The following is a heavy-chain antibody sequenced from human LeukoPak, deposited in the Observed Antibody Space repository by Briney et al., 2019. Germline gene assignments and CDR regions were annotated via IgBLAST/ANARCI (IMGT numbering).Heavy chain of an antibody. Sequence: GGSLRLSCAASGFTFSSYAMSWVRQAPGKGLEWVSNIISSGSAIYYADSVKGRFTISRDNAKNSLYLQMNSLRAEDTAVYYCARVIAVAGYYYYYYMDVWGKGTTVTISS. CDR1: GFTFSSYA. D-gene: IGHD6-19*01. J-gene: IGHJ6*03. V-gene: IGHV3-48*04. CDR3: ARVIAVAGYYYYYYMDV. CDR2: IISSGSAI.